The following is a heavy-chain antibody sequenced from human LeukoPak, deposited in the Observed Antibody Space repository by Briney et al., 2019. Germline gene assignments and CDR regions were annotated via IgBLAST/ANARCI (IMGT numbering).Heavy chain of an antibody. CDR1: GFTFTDAW. V-gene: IGHV3-15*01. CDR3: STDQDYSNSVVEHV. CDR2: ITSQSDGGTT. J-gene: IGHJ6*02. D-gene: IGHD4-11*01. Sequence: GGSLRLSCAASGFTFTDAWMSWVRQAPGKGLEWVGRITSQSDGGTTDYVAPVKGRFTISRDDSKNTLYLHMSSLKAEGTAMYYCSTDQDYSNSVVEHVWGQGTTVTVSS.